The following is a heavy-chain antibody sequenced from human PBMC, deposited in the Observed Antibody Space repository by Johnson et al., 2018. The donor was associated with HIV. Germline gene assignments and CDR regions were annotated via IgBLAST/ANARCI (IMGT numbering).Heavy chain of an antibody. CDR1: GFTFSSYG. Sequence: QVHLVDSGGGVVQPGTSLPLSCAASGFTFSSYGIHWVRQAPGQGLEWVAFIWHDGRDVYYADSVKGRFTVPRDNSKNAVYLQMNSLGAGDTAVYYCAKDQHGPLVPTVMRDDAFDIWGQGTMVTVSS. CDR2: IWHDGRDV. CDR3: AKDQHGPLVPTVMRDDAFDI. J-gene: IGHJ3*02. D-gene: IGHD5-12*01. V-gene: IGHV3-33*03.